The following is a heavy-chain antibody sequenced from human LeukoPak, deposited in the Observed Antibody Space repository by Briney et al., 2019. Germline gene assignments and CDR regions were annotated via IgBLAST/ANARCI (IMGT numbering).Heavy chain of an antibody. D-gene: IGHD2-2*02. V-gene: IGHV4-31*03. CDR1: GGSISSGGYY. Sequence: SETLSLTCTVSGGSISSGGYYWSWIRQHQGKGLEWIGYIYYSGSTYYNPSLKSRVTISVDTSKNQFSLKLSSVTAADTAVYYCARDCHCRSTSCYTRRWFDLWGQGTLVTVTS. J-gene: IGHJ5*02. CDR2: IYYSGST. CDR3: ARDCHCRSTSCYTRRWFDL.